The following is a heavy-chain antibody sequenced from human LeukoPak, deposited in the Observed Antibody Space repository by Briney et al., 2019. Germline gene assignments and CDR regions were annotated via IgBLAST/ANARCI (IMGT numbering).Heavy chain of an antibody. CDR3: AKGGARSGYIPFAYFDY. D-gene: IGHD5-12*01. CDR1: GFTFSSYS. V-gene: IGHV3-23*01. CDR2: ISGSGGST. Sequence: PGGSLRLSCAASGFTFSSYSMTWVRQAPGKGLEWVSAISGSGGSTYYADSVKGRFTISRDNSKNTLYLQMNNLRAEDTAVYYCAKGGARSGYIPFAYFDYWGQGTLVTVSS. J-gene: IGHJ4*02.